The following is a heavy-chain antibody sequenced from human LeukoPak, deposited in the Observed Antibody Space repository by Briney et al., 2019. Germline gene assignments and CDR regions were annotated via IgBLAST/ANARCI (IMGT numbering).Heavy chain of an antibody. CDR2: MNPNSGNT. J-gene: IGHJ4*02. V-gene: IGHV1-8*02. CDR1: GGTFSSYA. Sequence: GASVKVSCKASGGTFSSYAISWVRQAPGQGLEWMGWMNPNSGNTGYAQKFQGRVTMTRNTSISTAYMELSSLRSEDTAVYYCARGDGIFDYWGQGTLVTVSS. CDR3: ARGDGIFDY.